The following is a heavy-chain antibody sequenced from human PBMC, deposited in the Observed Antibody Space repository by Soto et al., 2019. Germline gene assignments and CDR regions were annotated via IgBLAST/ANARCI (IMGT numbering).Heavy chain of an antibody. D-gene: IGHD1-1*01. CDR1: GFTFGYYS. Sequence: EVQLLESGGHLVQPGGSLRLSCAASGFTFGYYSMSWVRQSPGKGLEWVAGISGTGGSKYHADSVAGRFAISRDNSKRTLYLQLNNLRTEDTAVYYCARNLGDRWNEYFFQYWGQGTLVTVSS. CDR2: ISGTGGSK. V-gene: IGHV3-23*01. CDR3: ARNLGDRWNEYFFQY. J-gene: IGHJ4*02.